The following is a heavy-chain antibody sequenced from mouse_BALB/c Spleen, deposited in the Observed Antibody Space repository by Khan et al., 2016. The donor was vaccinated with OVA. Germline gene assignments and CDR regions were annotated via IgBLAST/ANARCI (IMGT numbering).Heavy chain of an antibody. CDR2: IYFSGSI. J-gene: IGHJ4*01. V-gene: IGHV3-1*02. Sequence: EVQLVESGPDLVKPSQSLSLTCTVTGYSITSGYAWHWIRQFPGNKLEWMAYIYFSGSINYNPSLKSRISVTRDTSKNQFFLQLNSVTSEDTATYYWTRDGNCMDYWGQGTSVTVSS. CDR1: GYSITSGYA. D-gene: IGHD2-3*01. CDR3: TRDGNCMDY.